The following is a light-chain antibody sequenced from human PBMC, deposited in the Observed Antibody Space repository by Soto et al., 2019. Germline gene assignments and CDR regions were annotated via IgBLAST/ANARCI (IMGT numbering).Light chain of an antibody. V-gene: IGLV2-14*01. Sequence: QSALTQPASVSGSPGQSITISCTGTSSDVGGYNFVSWYQQHPGKASKLMIYEVNNRPSGVSNRFSGSKSGNTASLTISGLQAEDEADYYCSSWTSSTTQVLGGGTKVTVL. CDR1: SSDVGGYNF. CDR2: EVN. CDR3: SSWTSSTTQV. J-gene: IGLJ3*02.